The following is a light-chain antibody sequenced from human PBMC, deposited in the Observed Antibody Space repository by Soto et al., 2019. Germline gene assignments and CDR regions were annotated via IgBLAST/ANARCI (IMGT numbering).Light chain of an antibody. Sequence: QSVLTQPPSASGSPGQSVTISCTGTSSDVGPYNYVSWYQQRPGKAPKLLIYEVTKRPSGVPDRFYASKSGNTASLTVSGLQAEDEADYYCSSYAGSNKLVFGGGTKVTVL. V-gene: IGLV2-8*01. CDR1: SSDVGPYNY. CDR3: SSYAGSNKLV. CDR2: EVT. J-gene: IGLJ2*01.